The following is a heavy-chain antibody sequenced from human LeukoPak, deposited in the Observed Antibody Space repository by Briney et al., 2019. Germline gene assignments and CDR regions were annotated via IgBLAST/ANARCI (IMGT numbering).Heavy chain of an antibody. V-gene: IGHV3-21*01. D-gene: IGHD2-8*01. CDR3: AKDRSAPHMLWNAFGI. CDR2: ISTSSSYI. J-gene: IGHJ3*02. CDR1: GFTFSSYS. Sequence: GGSLRLSCAASGFTFSSYSMNWVRQAPGKGLEWVSSISTSSSYIYYAHSVKGRFTISRDNAKNSLYLQMNSLRAEDTAMYYCAKDRSAPHMLWNAFGIWGQGTMVTVSS.